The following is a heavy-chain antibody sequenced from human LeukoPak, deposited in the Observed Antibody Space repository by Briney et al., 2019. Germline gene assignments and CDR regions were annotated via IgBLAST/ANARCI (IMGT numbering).Heavy chain of an antibody. J-gene: IGHJ3*02. CDR3: AKKAAGGAFDI. CDR1: GFTFSNYY. D-gene: IGHD6-13*01. CDR2: ISSSGSTI. Sequence: GVSLRLSCAVTGFTFSNYYMSWVRQAPGKGLEWVSYISSSGSTIYYADSVKGRFTISRDNAKNSLYLQMNSLRAEDTALYHCAKKAAGGAFDIWGQGTMVTVSS. V-gene: IGHV3-11*01.